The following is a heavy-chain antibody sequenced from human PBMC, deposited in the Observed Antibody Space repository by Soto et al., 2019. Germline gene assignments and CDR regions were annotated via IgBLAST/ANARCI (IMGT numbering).Heavy chain of an antibody. CDR2: INSDGSST. CDR3: ARAWSGYFDY. V-gene: IGHV3-74*01. CDR1: GFTFSSYA. J-gene: IGHJ4*02. Sequence: GGSLRLSCAASGFTFSSYAMSWVRQAPGKGLEWVSRINSDGSSTSYADSVKGRFTISRDNAKNTLYLQMNSLRAEDTAVYYCARAWSGYFDYWGQGTLVTVSS. D-gene: IGHD3-3*01.